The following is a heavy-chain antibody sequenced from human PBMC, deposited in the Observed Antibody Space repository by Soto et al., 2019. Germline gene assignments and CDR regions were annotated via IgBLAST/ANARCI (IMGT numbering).Heavy chain of an antibody. D-gene: IGHD4-17*01. CDR2: IYYSGST. J-gene: IGHJ4*02. CDR1: GGSISSSSYY. V-gene: IGHV4-39*01. Sequence: SETLSLTCTVSGGSISSSSYYWGWIRQPSGKGLEWIGSIYYSGSTYYNPSLKSRVTISVDTSKNQFSLKLSSVTAADTAVYYCARQLDYGGNSARYFDYWGQGTLVTVSS. CDR3: ARQLDYGGNSARYFDY.